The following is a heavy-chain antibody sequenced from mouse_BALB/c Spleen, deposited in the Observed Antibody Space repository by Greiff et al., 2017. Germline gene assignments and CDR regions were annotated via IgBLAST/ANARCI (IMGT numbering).Heavy chain of an antibody. Sequence: EVMLVESGGDLVKPGGSLKLSCAASGFTFSSYGMSWVRQTPDKRLEWVATISSGGSYTYYPDSVKGRFTISRDNAKNTLYLQMSSLKSEDTAMYYCARNYGSSRYFDVWGAGTTVTVSS. J-gene: IGHJ1*01. D-gene: IGHD1-1*01. CDR2: ISSGGSYT. V-gene: IGHV5-6*01. CDR1: GFTFSSYG. CDR3: ARNYGSSRYFDV.